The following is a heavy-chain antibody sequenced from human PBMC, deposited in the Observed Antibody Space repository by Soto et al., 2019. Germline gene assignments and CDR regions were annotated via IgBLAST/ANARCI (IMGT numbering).Heavy chain of an antibody. J-gene: IGHJ4*02. CDR3: FLLSAAISPISEIDY. CDR2: MNPNSGNT. V-gene: IGHV1-8*01. Sequence: QVQLVQSGAEVKKPGASVKVSCKASGYTFTSYDINWVRQATGQGLEWMGWMNPNSGNTGYAQKFQGRVTMTRNTSISTPYMELSRLRSEDTAVYYCFLLSAAISPISEIDYWGQGTLVTVSS. CDR1: GYTFTSYD. D-gene: IGHD2-2*01.